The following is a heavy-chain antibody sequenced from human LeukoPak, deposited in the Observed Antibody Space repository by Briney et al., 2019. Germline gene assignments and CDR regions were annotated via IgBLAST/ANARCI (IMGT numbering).Heavy chain of an antibody. CDR1: GKPLSGVH. Sequence: ASAEDFRKGSGKPLSGVHVRLGAPDPGQRYEWMGELNTHNGDTNDAQKFQGRVSITRDTCISTAYLELSRLRSDDTAVYYCARDPGAQIYAGTLANDYWGQGTLVTVSS. D-gene: IGHD6-13*01. V-gene: IGHV1-2*02. J-gene: IGHJ4*02. CDR2: LNTHNGDT. CDR3: ARDPGAQIYAGTLANDY.